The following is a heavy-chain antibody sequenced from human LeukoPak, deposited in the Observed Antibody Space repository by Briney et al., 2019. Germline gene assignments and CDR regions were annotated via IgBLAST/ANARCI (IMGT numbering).Heavy chain of an antibody. Sequence: ASVKVSCEASGGTFSSYAISWVRQAPGQGLEWMGRIIPILGIANYAQKFQVRVTMTRDTSTSTVYMELSSPRSEDTAVYYCARQTFEGPLWGQGTLVTVSS. V-gene: IGHV1-69*04. D-gene: IGHD3-16*01. J-gene: IGHJ4*02. CDR1: GGTFSSYA. CDR2: IIPILGIA. CDR3: ARQTFEGPL.